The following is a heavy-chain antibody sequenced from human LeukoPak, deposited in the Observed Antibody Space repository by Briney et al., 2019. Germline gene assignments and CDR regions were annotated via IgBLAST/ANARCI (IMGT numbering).Heavy chain of an antibody. D-gene: IGHD2-21*02. J-gene: IGHJ4*02. CDR2: IIPIFGTA. CDR1: GGTFSSYA. Sequence: SVKVSCKASGGTFSSYAISWVRQAPGQGLEWMGRIIPIFGTANYAQKFQGRVTITTDESTSTAYMELSSLRSEDTAVYYCARQSVPPYCGGDCCLDYWGQGTLVTVSS. CDR3: ARQSVPPYCGGDCCLDY. V-gene: IGHV1-69*05.